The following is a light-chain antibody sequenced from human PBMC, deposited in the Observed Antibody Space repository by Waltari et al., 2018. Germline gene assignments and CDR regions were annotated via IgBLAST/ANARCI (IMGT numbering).Light chain of an antibody. V-gene: IGLV1-51*01. CDR2: DDN. Sequence: QSVLTQPPSVSAAPGQKVTISCSGSNSNIGNNYVSWYLQVPGTAPKLPIYDDNKRPSGIPDRFSGSKSGTSATLGITGLQTGDEADYYCGTWDSSLSVVLFGGGTKL. CDR3: GTWDSSLSVVL. J-gene: IGLJ2*01. CDR1: NSNIGNNY.